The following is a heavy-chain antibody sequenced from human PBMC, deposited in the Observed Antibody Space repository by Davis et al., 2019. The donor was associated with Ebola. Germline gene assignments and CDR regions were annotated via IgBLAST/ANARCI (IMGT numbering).Heavy chain of an antibody. V-gene: IGHV3-30*18. Sequence: GGSLRLSCAASGFTFSSYGMHWVRQAPGKGLEWVAVISYDGSNKYYADSVKGRFTISRDTSRNTLSLQMNSLRADDTAVYFCAKGPPSGPIDYWGQGTLVTVSS. CDR2: ISYDGSNK. D-gene: IGHD1-1*01. J-gene: IGHJ4*02. CDR3: AKGPPSGPIDY. CDR1: GFTFSSYG.